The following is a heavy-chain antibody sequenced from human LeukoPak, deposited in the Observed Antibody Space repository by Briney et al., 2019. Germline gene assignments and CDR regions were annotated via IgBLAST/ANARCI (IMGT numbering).Heavy chain of an antibody. D-gene: IGHD6-6*01. Sequence: SETLSLTCTVSDGSINSYYWSWIRQPPGKGLERIGYIYYSGTTNYNPSLKSRATISVDTSKNQFSLKLTSVSAADTAVYYCARGPIASSSPFDYWGQGTLVTVSS. CDR2: IYYSGTT. V-gene: IGHV4-59*01. CDR3: ARGPIASSSPFDY. J-gene: IGHJ4*02. CDR1: DGSINSYY.